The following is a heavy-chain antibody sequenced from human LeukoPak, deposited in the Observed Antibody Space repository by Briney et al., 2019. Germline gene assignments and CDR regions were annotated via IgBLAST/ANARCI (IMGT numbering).Heavy chain of an antibody. CDR2: IYTSGST. V-gene: IGHV4-61*02. CDR3: ARGRGLLWFGELLAFDY. D-gene: IGHD3-10*01. CDR1: GGFISSGSYY. J-gene: IGHJ4*02. Sequence: SETLSLTCTVSGGFISSGSYYWSWIRQPAGKGLEWIGRIYTSGSTNYNPSLKSRVTISVDTSKNQFSLKLSSVTAADTAVYYCARGRGLLWFGELLAFDYWGQGTLVTVSS.